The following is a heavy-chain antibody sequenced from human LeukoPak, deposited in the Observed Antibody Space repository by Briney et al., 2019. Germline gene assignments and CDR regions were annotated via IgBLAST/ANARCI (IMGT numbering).Heavy chain of an antibody. V-gene: IGHV4-39*01. Sequence: PSETLFLTCTVSGGSISRSSYYWGWIRQPPGKGLEWIGSIYYSGNTYYNPSLKSRVTISVDTSKNQFSLKLSSVTAADTAVYYCARHPGRFCSSTSCPNWFDPWGQGTLVTVSS. D-gene: IGHD2-2*01. CDR3: ARHPGRFCSSTSCPNWFDP. CDR2: IYYSGNT. J-gene: IGHJ5*02. CDR1: GGSISRSSYY.